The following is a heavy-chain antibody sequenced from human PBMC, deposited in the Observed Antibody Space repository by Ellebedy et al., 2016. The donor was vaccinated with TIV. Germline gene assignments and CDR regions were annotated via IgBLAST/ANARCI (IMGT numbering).Heavy chain of an antibody. J-gene: IGHJ4*02. D-gene: IGHD5-24*01. CDR1: GGSISTDY. CDR2: ISYSGST. Sequence: GSLRLSXTVSGGSISTDYWSWIRQPPRKGLEWIAFISYSGSTNYNPSLKSRVTISLDTSKNQFSLKLSSVTAADTAVYYCARHRDVYSYVDSWGQGTLVTVSP. CDR3: ARHRDVYSYVDS. V-gene: IGHV4-59*01.